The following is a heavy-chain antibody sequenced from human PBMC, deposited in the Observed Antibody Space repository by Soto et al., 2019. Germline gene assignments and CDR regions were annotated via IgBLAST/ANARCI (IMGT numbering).Heavy chain of an antibody. CDR1: GYRFTSYW. D-gene: IGHD3-22*01. CDR3: ARKDKSGYFNWFDP. J-gene: IGHJ5*02. V-gene: IGHV5-51*01. Sequence: PGESLKISCRTSGYRFTSYWIAWVRQMPGKGLEWMGMIFPSDSDTRYSPSFQGQVTISADRFTSTVFLQRASLKASDTAVYFCARKDKSGYFNWFDPWGQGTLVTVSS. CDR2: IFPSDSDT.